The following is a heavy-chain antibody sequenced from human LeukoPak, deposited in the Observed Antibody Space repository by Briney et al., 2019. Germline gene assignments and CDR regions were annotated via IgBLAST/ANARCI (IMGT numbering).Heavy chain of an antibody. J-gene: IGHJ4*02. Sequence: SETLSLTXAVYGGSFSGYYWSWIRQPPGKGLEWIGEINHSGSTNYNPSLKSRVTISVDTSKNQFSLKLSSVTAADTAVYYCARANRNVRGVMKLDYWGPGTLVTVSS. CDR3: ARANRNVRGVMKLDY. V-gene: IGHV4-34*01. D-gene: IGHD3-10*01. CDR2: INHSGST. CDR1: GGSFSGYY.